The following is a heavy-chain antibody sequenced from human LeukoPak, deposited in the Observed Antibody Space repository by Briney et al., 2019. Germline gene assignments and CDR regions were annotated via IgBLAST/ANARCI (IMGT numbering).Heavy chain of an antibody. CDR3: ARSEVGATTPFDY. CDR1: GNYW. CDR2: INSDGSWT. Sequence: SGGSLRLSCAASGNYWMHWVRQAPGKGLVWVSHINSDGSWTSYADSVKGRFTISKDNAKNSLYLQMNSLRAEDTAVYYCARSEVGATTPFDYWGQGTLVTVSS. J-gene: IGHJ4*02. V-gene: IGHV3-74*01. D-gene: IGHD1-26*01.